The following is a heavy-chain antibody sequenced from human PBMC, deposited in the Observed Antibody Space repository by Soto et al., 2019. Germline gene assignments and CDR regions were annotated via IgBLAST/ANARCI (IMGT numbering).Heavy chain of an antibody. CDR1: GGSISSGGYY. CDR2: IYYSGST. J-gene: IGHJ3*02. D-gene: IGHD3-9*01. CDR3: ARVSSSWRGVMVRYFDWLVVDDMDI. V-gene: IGHV4-31*03. Sequence: SETLSLTCTVSGGSISSGGYYWSWIRQHPGKGLEWIGYIYYSGSTYYNPSLKSRVTISVDTSKNQFSLKLSSVTAADTAVYYCARVSSSWRGVMVRYFDWLVVDDMDIWGQGTMVTVSS.